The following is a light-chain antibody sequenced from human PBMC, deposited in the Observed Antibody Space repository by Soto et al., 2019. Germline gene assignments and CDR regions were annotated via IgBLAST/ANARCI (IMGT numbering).Light chain of an antibody. V-gene: IGLV1-40*01. CDR1: SSNIGAGFD. CDR2: GNN. Sequence: QSVLTQPPSVSGAPGQWVTISCTGASSNIGAGFDVHWYQLLPGTAPKLLISGNNNRPSGVPDRFSGSKSGTSASLAITGLQAEDEADYYCQSYDSSLSGFVFGTGTKLTVL. J-gene: IGLJ1*01. CDR3: QSYDSSLSGFV.